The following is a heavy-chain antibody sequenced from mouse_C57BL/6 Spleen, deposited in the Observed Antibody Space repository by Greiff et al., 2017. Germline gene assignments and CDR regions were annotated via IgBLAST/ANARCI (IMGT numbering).Heavy chain of an antibody. V-gene: IGHV1-4*01. CDR2: INPSSGDT. Sequence: QVQLKQSGAELARPGASVKMSCKASGYTFTSYTMHWVKQRPGQGLEWIGYINPSSGDTKYNQKFKDKATLTADKSSSTAYMQLSSLTSEDSAVYYCARTRDGYYGGFDVWGTGTTVTVSS. D-gene: IGHD2-3*01. J-gene: IGHJ1*03. CDR1: GYTFTSYT. CDR3: ARTRDGYYGGFDV.